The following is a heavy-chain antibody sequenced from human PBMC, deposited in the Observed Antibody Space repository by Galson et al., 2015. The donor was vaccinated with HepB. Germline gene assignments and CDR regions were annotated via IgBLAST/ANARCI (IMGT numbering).Heavy chain of an antibody. V-gene: IGHV4-34*01. CDR2: INHSGST. Sequence: SETLSLTCAVYGGSFSGYYWSWIRQPPGKGLEWIGEINHSGSTNYNPSLKSRVTISVDTSKNQFSLKLSSVTAADTAVYYCARMRSLYYFDYWGQGTLVTVSS. CDR3: ARMRSLYYFDY. D-gene: IGHD3-16*02. J-gene: IGHJ4*02. CDR1: GGSFSGYY.